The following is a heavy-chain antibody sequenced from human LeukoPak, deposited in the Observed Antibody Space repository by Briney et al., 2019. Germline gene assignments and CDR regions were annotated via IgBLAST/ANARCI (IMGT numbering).Heavy chain of an antibody. CDR2: IYTSGST. D-gene: IGHD1-26*01. J-gene: IGHJ5*02. CDR1: GGSISSGSYY. CDR3: ARDRVGVTYWFDP. Sequence: SETLSLTCTVSGGSISSGSYYWSWIRQPAGKGLEWIGRIYTSGSTNCNPSLKSRVTISVDTSKNQFSLKLSSVTATDTAVYYCARDRVGVTYWFDPWGQGTLVTVSS. V-gene: IGHV4-61*02.